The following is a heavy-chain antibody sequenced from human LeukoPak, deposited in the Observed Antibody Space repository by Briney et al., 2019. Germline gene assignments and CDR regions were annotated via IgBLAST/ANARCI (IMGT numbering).Heavy chain of an antibody. J-gene: IGHJ4*02. V-gene: IGHV3-49*04. D-gene: IGHD1-7*01. CDR1: GFTFGDYA. Sequence: PGRSLRLSCTASGFTFGDYAMSWVRQAPGKGLEWVGFIRSKAYGGTTEYAASVKGRFTISRDNSKNTLYLQMSSLKAEDTAVYYCVKASGNYFARPSYHFDYWGQGTLVTVSS. CDR2: IRSKAYGGTT. CDR3: VKASGNYFARPSYHFDY.